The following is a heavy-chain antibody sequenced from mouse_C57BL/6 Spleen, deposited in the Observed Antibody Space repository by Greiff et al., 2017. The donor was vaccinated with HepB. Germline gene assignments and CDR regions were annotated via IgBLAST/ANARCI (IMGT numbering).Heavy chain of an antibody. CDR1: GFTFSDYG. CDR3: ARVYDGYYHAMDY. CDR2: ISSGSSTI. J-gene: IGHJ4*01. Sequence: EVKLVESGGGLVKPGGSLKLSCAASGFTFSDYGMHWVRQAPEKGLEWVAYISSGSSTIYYADTVKGRFTISRDNAKNTLFLQMTSLRSEDTAMYYCARVYDGYYHAMDYWGQGTSVTVSS. D-gene: IGHD2-3*01. V-gene: IGHV5-17*01.